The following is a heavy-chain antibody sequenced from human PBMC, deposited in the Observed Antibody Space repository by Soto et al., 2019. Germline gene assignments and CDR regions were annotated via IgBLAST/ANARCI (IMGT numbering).Heavy chain of an antibody. CDR2: MNPGSGKT. CDR1: GYTFINYD. Sequence: VKVSCKASGYTFINYDISWVRQATGQGLEWMGWMNPGSGKTGYANKFQGRVTMTRDASTSTAHLELSSLTSEDTAVYYCARMASSGTLNWFDPWGQGTLVTVSS. V-gene: IGHV1-8*02. J-gene: IGHJ5*02. CDR3: ARMASSGTLNWFDP.